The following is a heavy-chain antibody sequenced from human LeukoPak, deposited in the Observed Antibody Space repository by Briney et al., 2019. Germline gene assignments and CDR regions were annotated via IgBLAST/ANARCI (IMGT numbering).Heavy chain of an antibody. Sequence: PGRSLRLSCAASGFTFDDYAMYWVRQSPGKGLEWVSGISWNSGNIGYADSVKGRFTISRDNSKNTLYLQMNSLRAEDTAVYYCANKEGQYMDVWGKGTTVTVSS. V-gene: IGHV3-9*01. J-gene: IGHJ6*03. CDR1: GFTFDDYA. CDR3: ANKEGQYMDV. CDR2: ISWNSGNI.